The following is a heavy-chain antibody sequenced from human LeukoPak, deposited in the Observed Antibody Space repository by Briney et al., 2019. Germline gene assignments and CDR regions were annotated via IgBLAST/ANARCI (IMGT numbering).Heavy chain of an antibody. D-gene: IGHD1-26*01. CDR3: VKAKVGATFDS. CDR1: GFTFSSYS. V-gene: IGHV3-64D*06. CDR2: INNNGGST. Sequence: GGSLRLSCSASGFTFSSYSMDWVRQAPGKRPEYVSGINNNGGSTQYADSVKGRFTISGDNSKNTVYLQMSSLRPEDTAVYYCVKAKVGATFDSWGPGTLVTVSS. J-gene: IGHJ4*02.